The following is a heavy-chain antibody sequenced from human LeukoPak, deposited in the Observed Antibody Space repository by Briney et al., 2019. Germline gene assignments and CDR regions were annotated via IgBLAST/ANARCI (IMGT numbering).Heavy chain of an antibody. CDR1: GFSFRDRY. V-gene: IGHV3-11*06. D-gene: IGHD3-10*02. CDR2: ISPNSDNI. J-gene: IGHJ6*04. Sequence: PGGSLRLSCAATGFSFRDRYMSWIRQAPGKGMEWVAYISPNSDNIHYADSVKGRFTISRDNSKNSLYLQMNSLRAEDTAVYYCAELGITMIGGVWGKGTTVTISS. CDR3: AELGITMIGGV.